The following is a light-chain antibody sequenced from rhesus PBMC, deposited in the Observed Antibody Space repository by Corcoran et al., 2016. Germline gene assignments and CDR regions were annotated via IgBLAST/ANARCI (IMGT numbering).Light chain of an antibody. CDR3: QQHNNAPFT. CDR1: QGISNW. CDR2: RAS. V-gene: IGKV1-69*01. Sequence: DIQMTQSPSSLSASVGDRVTITCRASQGISNWLDWYHQKPGKAPKLLIYRASNLETGVPSRLSGSGSGTDCTPTISRLQPEDIATYYCQQHNNAPFTFGLGTKLDIK. J-gene: IGKJ3*01.